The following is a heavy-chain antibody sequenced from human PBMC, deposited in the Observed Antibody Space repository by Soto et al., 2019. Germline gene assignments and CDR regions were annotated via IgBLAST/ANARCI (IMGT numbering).Heavy chain of an antibody. CDR3: ASLYYDFWSGSPGYYGMDV. CDR2: IYYSGST. J-gene: IGHJ6*02. V-gene: IGHV4-39*01. D-gene: IGHD3-3*01. CDR1: GGSISSSSYY. Sequence: SETLSLTCTVSGGSISSSSYYWGWIRQPPGKGLEWIGSIYYSGSTYYNPSLKSRVTISVDTSKNQFSLKLSSVTAADTAVYYCASLYYDFWSGSPGYYGMDVWGQGTTVTVSS.